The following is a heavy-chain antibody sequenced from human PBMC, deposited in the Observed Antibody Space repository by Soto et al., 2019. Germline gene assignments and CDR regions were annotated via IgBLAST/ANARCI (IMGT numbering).Heavy chain of an antibody. D-gene: IGHD5-18*01. CDR3: ASLERRGYSYGYFLGPSYYYYYGMDV. J-gene: IGHJ6*02. CDR1: GFTVSSNY. V-gene: IGHV3-53*01. Sequence: EVQLVESGGGLIQPGGSLRLSCAASGFTVSSNYMSWVRQAPGKGLEWVSVIYSGGSTYYADSVKGRFTISRDNSKNTLYLQMNSLRAEDTAVYYCASLERRGYSYGYFLGPSYYYYYGMDVWGQGTTVTVSS. CDR2: IYSGGST.